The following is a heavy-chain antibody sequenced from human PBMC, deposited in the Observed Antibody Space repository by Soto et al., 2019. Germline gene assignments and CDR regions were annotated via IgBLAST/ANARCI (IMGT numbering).Heavy chain of an antibody. D-gene: IGHD2-15*01. J-gene: IGHJ6*02. CDR3: ARDTVVSTLGMDV. V-gene: IGHV1-69*10. CDR1: GGTLSSYA. CDR2: ITPIVRRA. Sequence: SVKASCRASGGTLSSYAISCVRQAPVQGLSWMGGITPIVRRANSAQKFQGTATMTTDTSTSTVYREPSSLRSEATAVYYCARDTVVSTLGMDVWGQGTTVTVSS.